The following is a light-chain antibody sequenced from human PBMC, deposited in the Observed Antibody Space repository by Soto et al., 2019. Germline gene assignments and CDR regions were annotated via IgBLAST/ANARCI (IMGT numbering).Light chain of an antibody. Sequence: EIVMTQSPATLSVSPGGRFTLSCRARQSVGSNLAWYQQKPGQAPRLLIYGASSRATGIPDRFSGSGSGTDFTLTISRLEPEDFAVYYCQQYGSSPITFGQGTRLEIK. CDR3: QQYGSSPIT. CDR2: GAS. J-gene: IGKJ5*01. V-gene: IGKV3-20*01. CDR1: QSVGSN.